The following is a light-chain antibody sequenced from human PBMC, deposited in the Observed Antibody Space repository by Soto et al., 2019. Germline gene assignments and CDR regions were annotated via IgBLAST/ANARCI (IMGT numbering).Light chain of an antibody. CDR1: QRVSSNS. CDR2: GAS. J-gene: IGKJ1*01. CDR3: QQYEKSPRT. Sequence: EIVLAQSPGTLSLSPGERATLSCRASQRVSSNSLAWYQQKRGQAPRLLIYGASSRATGIPDRFSGSGSGTDFTLIITRLEPEDFAVYYCQQYEKSPRTFGQGTKVEIK. V-gene: IGKV3-20*01.